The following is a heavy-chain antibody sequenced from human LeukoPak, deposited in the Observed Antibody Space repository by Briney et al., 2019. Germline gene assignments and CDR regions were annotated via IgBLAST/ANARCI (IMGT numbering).Heavy chain of an antibody. D-gene: IGHD2-15*01. CDR1: GGSISSGGYY. Sequence: SQTLSLTCTVSGGSISSGGYYWSWIRQHPGKGLEWIGYIYYSGSTYYNPSLKSRVTISVDTSKNQFSLKLSSVTAADTAVYYCARVRVGSGDSYYFDYWGQGTLVTVSS. CDR3: ARVRVGSGDSYYFDY. V-gene: IGHV4-31*03. J-gene: IGHJ4*02. CDR2: IYYSGST.